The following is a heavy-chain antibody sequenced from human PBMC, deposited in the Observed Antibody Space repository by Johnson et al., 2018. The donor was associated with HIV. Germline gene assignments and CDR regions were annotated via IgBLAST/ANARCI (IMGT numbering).Heavy chain of an antibody. CDR1: GFTFRSYG. Sequence: QVQLVESGGGVVQPGRSLRLSCVASGFTFRSYGMHWVRQAPGKGLEWVALISSDGSGKYYADSVKGRFTISRDNAKKSLYLQMNSLRDEDTALYYCARGRPWGWELRRDAFDIWGQGTMVTVSS. CDR2: ISSDGSGK. J-gene: IGHJ3*02. CDR3: ARGRPWGWELRRDAFDI. V-gene: IGHV3-30*03. D-gene: IGHD3-16*01.